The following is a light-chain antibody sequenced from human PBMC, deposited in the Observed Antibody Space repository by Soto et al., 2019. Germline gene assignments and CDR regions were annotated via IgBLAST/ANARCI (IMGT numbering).Light chain of an antibody. CDR3: QQYNNWPPLT. CDR2: GAS. V-gene: IGKV3-15*01. CDR1: QSVSTN. J-gene: IGKJ4*01. Sequence: EIVMTQSPATLSVSPGERATLSCRASQSVSTNLAWYQQKPGQAPRLLIYGASTRATGIPARFSGSGSETEFTLTISSLQSEDSAVYFCQQYNNWPPLTFGGGSKVEIK.